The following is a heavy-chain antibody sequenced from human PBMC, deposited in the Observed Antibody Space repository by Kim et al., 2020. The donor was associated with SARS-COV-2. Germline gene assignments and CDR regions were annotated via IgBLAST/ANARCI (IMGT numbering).Heavy chain of an antibody. V-gene: IGHV3-48*04. Sequence: ARFCADSVRGRFTISTDNAKNSLYLQMNSLRAEDTAVYYCARDLGYSFDYWGQGSLVTVSS. CDR3: ARDLGYSFDY. J-gene: IGHJ4*02. CDR2: AR. D-gene: IGHD2-21*01.